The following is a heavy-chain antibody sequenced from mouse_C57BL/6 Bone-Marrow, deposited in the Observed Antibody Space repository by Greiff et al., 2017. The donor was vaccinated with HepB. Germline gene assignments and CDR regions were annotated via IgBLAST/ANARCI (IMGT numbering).Heavy chain of an antibody. CDR1: GYTFTSYW. D-gene: IGHD2-1*01. Sequence: QVQLKQPGAELVRPGSSVKLSCKASGYTFTSYWMDWVKQRPGQGLEWIGNIYPSDSETHYNQKFKDKATLTVDKSSSTAYMQLSSLTSEDSAVYYCARWGNYPYAMDYWGQGTSVTVSS. J-gene: IGHJ4*01. CDR2: IYPSDSET. CDR3: ARWGNYPYAMDY. V-gene: IGHV1-61*01.